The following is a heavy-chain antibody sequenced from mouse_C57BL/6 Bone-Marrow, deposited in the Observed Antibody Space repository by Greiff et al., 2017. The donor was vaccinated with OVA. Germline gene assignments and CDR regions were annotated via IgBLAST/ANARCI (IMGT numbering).Heavy chain of an antibody. CDR1: GFSLPSYA. CDR2: IWPGGGT. D-gene: IGHD1-1*01. J-gene: IGHJ2*01. CDR3: ARNNDGPLFDY. V-gene: IGHV2-9-1*01. Sequence: QVQLQQSGPGLVAPSQRLSITCTVSGFSLPSYAISWVRQPPGKGLEWLGVIWPGGGTNSTSALKSRLSISKDNSKSQVFLKMNRLQTDDTARYYCARNNDGPLFDYWGQGTTLTVSS.